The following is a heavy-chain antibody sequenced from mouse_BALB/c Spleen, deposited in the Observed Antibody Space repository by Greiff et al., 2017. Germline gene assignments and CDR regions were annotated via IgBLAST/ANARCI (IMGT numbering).Heavy chain of an antibody. Sequence: VQLQQSGPELVKPGASVKISCKASGYSFTGYFMNWVMQSHGKSLEWIGCINPYNGDTFYNQKFKGKATLTVDQSSSTAHMELRSLASEDSAVYYCARDYDYDGYAMDYWGQGTSVTVSS. CDR3: ARDYDYDGYAMDY. V-gene: IGHV1-20*02. CDR2: INPYNGDT. J-gene: IGHJ4*01. D-gene: IGHD2-4*01. CDR1: GYSFTGYF.